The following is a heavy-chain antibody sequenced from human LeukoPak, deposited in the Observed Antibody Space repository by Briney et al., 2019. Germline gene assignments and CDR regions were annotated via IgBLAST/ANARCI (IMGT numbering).Heavy chain of an antibody. CDR2: ISSSGRNT. Sequence: GGSLRLSCAASGXTFSSFAMSWVRQTPGKGLEWVSSISSSGRNTYYADSVKGRFTISGDNSENTLYLQVSSLRAEDTAMYYCAKRDRPCSGDCSAPYYFDYWGQGTLVTVSS. J-gene: IGHJ4*02. CDR3: AKRDRPCSGDCSAPYYFDY. D-gene: IGHD2-21*02. V-gene: IGHV3-23*01. CDR1: GXTFSSFA.